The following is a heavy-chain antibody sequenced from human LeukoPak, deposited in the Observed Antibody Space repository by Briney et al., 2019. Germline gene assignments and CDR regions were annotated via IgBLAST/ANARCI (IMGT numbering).Heavy chain of an antibody. V-gene: IGHV3-73*01. CDR1: GFTFSGSA. J-gene: IGHJ6*03. D-gene: IGHD6-13*01. Sequence: PGGSLRLSCAASGFTFSGSAMHWVRQASGKGLEWVGRIRSKANSYATAYAASVKGRFTISRDDSKNTAYLQMNNLKTEDTAVYYCTTCSSWYPYYYYYMDVWGKGTTVTVSS. CDR3: TTCSSWYPYYYYYMDV. CDR2: IRSKANSYAT.